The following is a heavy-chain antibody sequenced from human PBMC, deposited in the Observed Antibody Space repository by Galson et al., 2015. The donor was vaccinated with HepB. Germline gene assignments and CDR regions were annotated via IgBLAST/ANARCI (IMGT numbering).Heavy chain of an antibody. CDR1: GYTFTSYA. J-gene: IGHJ5*02. D-gene: IGHD2-15*01. CDR3: ARDRGGCSGGGCYGREKNWFDP. V-gene: IGHV1-3*01. Sequence: SVKVSCKASGYTFTSYAMHWVRQAPGQRLEWMGWINAGNGNTKYSQKFQGRVTITRDTSASTAYMELSSLRSEDTAVYYCARDRGGCSGGGCYGREKNWFDPWGQGTLVTVSS. CDR2: INAGNGNT.